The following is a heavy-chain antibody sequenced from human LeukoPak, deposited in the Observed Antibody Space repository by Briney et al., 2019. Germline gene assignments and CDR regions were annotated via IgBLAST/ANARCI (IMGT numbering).Heavy chain of an antibody. CDR2: FDPEDGET. D-gene: IGHD2-2*01. CDR3: ATDVYCSSTSCMDV. CDR1: GYTLTELS. V-gene: IGHV1-24*01. Sequence: ASVKVPCKVSGYTLTELSMHWVRQAPGKGLEWMGGFDPEDGETIYAQKFQGRVTMTEDTSTDTAYMELSSLRSEDTAVYYCATDVYCSSTSCMDVWGKGTTVTVSS. J-gene: IGHJ6*04.